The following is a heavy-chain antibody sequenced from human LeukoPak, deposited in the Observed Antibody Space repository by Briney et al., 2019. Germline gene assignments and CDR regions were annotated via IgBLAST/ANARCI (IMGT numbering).Heavy chain of an antibody. Sequence: NPSETLSLTCAVYGGSFSGYYWSWIRQPPGKGLEWIGEINHSGSTNYNPSLKSRVTISVDTFKNQFSLKLSSVTAADTAVYYCARGDARDYYYYYYMDVWGKGTTVTVSS. CDR1: GGSFSGYY. D-gene: IGHD2-8*01. CDR3: ARGDARDYYYYYYMDV. V-gene: IGHV4-34*01. CDR2: INHSGST. J-gene: IGHJ6*03.